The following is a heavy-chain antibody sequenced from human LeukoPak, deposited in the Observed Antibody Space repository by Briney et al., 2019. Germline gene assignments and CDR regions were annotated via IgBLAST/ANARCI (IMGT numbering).Heavy chain of an antibody. V-gene: IGHV6-1*01. CDR1: GDIVSRNSAA. CDR2: TYYRSKWFN. CDR3: ATSGYSSTWAHDY. J-gene: IGHJ4*02. D-gene: IGHD6-13*01. Sequence: SQTLSLTCALSGDIVSRNSAAWNWIRQSPSRGLEWLGRTYYRSKWFNYYADSVKSRISVNPDTSKNQFSLQLTSVTPEDTAVYYCATSGYSSTWAHDYWGQGTLVTVSS.